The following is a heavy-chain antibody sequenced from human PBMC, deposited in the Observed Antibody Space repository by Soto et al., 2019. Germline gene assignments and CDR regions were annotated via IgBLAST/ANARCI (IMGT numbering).Heavy chain of an antibody. Sequence: SETLSLTCAVSGGSISSSNWWSWVRQPPGKGLEWIGEIYHSGSTNYNPSLKSRVTISVDKSKNQFSLKLSSVTAADTAVYYCARVCSGGSCYRLGRFAPWGQGTLVT. CDR2: IYHSGST. D-gene: IGHD2-15*01. V-gene: IGHV4-4*02. CDR3: ARVCSGGSCYRLGRFAP. CDR1: GGSISSSNW. J-gene: IGHJ5*02.